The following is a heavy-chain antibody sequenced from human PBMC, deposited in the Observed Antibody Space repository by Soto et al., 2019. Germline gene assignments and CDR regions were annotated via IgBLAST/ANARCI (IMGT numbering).Heavy chain of an antibody. J-gene: IGHJ6*02. Sequence: ASVKVSCKASGYTFTSYGISWVRQAPGQGLEWMGWISAYNGNTNYAQKLQGRVTMTTDTSTSTAYMELRSLRSDDTAVYYCARDVRGWSLRPYYYGMDVWGQGTTVTVSS. V-gene: IGHV1-18*01. D-gene: IGHD1-26*01. CDR3: ARDVRGWSLRPYYYGMDV. CDR2: ISAYNGNT. CDR1: GYTFTSYG.